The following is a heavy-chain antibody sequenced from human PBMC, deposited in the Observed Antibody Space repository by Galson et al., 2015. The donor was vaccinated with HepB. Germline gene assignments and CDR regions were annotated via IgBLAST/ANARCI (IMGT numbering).Heavy chain of an antibody. J-gene: IGHJ4*02. Sequence: SCKASGGTFSSYAISWVLQAPGQGLEWMGGIIPIFGTANYAQKFQGRVTITADESTSTAYMELSSLRSEDTAVYYCAGSQPEQWLVLNYFDYWGQGTLVTVSS. CDR2: IIPIFGTA. CDR1: GGTFSSYA. D-gene: IGHD6-19*01. CDR3: AGSQPEQWLVLNYFDY. V-gene: IGHV1-69*01.